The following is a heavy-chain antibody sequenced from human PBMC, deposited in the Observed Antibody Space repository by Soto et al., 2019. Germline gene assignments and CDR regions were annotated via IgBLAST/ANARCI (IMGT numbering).Heavy chain of an antibody. D-gene: IGHD1-26*01. V-gene: IGHV3-74*01. J-gene: IGHJ6*02. CDR1: GFTFSRYW. CDR3: ARMYSGSAYYGMDV. Sequence: EVQLLESGGGLVQPGGSLRLSCAASGFTFSRYWIHWVRQAPGKGLVWVARSNSDGSVTRYADSVKGRFTISRDNAKNTVYLEMNSLRAEDTAVYYCARMYSGSAYYGMDVWGHGTTATVSS. CDR2: SNSDGSVT.